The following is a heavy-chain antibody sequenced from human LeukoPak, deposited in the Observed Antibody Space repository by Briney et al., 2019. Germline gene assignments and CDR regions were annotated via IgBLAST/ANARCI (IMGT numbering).Heavy chain of an antibody. J-gene: IGHJ4*02. CDR2: IRYDGSNK. D-gene: IGHD6-6*01. Sequence: GGSLRLSCAASGFTFSSYGMHWVRQAPGKGLEWVAFIRYDGSNKYYADSVKGRFTISRDNSKNTLYLQMNSLRTEDTAVYYCAKIAARGYYFDYWGQGTLVTVSS. CDR1: GFTFSSYG. CDR3: AKIAARGYYFDY. V-gene: IGHV3-30*02.